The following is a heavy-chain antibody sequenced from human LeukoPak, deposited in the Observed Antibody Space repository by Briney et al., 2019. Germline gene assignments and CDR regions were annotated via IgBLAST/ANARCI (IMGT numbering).Heavy chain of an antibody. D-gene: IGHD6-19*01. Sequence: PGGSLRLPCAASGFIFSIYSMNWVRQAPGKGLEWVSYISGSSTYIYYADSVKGRFTISRDNSKNTLYLQMNSLRAEDTAVYYCAKSPTSVAVKGMDVWGQGTTVTVSS. CDR2: ISGSSTYI. J-gene: IGHJ6*02. CDR3: AKSPTSVAVKGMDV. V-gene: IGHV3-21*01. CDR1: GFIFSIYS.